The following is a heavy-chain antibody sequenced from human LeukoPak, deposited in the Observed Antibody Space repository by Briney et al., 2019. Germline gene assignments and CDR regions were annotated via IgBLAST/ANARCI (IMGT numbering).Heavy chain of an antibody. D-gene: IGHD3-10*01. CDR1: GGTFSSYT. CDR2: IIPIFGTA. Sequence: SVKVSCKASGGTFSSYTISWVRQVPGQGLEWMGGIIPIFGTANYAQKFQGRVTITADESTSTAYMELNSLRSEDTAMYYCARLMDYYASGTYGRYAMDVWGKGTTVTVTS. CDR3: ARLMDYYASGTYGRYAMDV. V-gene: IGHV1-69*13. J-gene: IGHJ6*04.